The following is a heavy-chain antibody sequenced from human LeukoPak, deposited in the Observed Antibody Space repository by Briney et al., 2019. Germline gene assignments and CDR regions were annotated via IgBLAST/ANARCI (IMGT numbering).Heavy chain of an antibody. D-gene: IGHD6-19*01. CDR1: GFTFSSYG. Sequence: GGSLRLSCAPSGFTFSSYGMHWVRQAPGKGLEWVAFLRYDASSKFYADSVKGRFSISRDNSKGTLFLQVNSLRAEDTAVYYCAKDSSNSGWGNYFDYWGQGTLVTVSS. J-gene: IGHJ4*02. CDR2: LRYDASSK. CDR3: AKDSSNSGWGNYFDY. V-gene: IGHV3-30*02.